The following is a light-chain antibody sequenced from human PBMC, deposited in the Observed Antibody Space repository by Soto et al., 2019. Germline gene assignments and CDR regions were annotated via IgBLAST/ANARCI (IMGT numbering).Light chain of an antibody. CDR3: QQHGQWPIT. CDR1: QSVSSNY. Sequence: EIVLTQSPATLSLSPGERAALSCGSSQSVSSNYLAWYQQKPGLAPRLLIYDASRRATDIPDRFSGSGSGTEFTLTISSLQPEDFATYYCQQHGQWPITFGQGTRLEIK. V-gene: IGKV3D-20*01. J-gene: IGKJ5*01. CDR2: DAS.